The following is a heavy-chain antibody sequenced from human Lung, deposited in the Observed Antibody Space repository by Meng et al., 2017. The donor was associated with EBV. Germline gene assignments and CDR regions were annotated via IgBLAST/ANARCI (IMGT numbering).Heavy chain of an antibody. Sequence: VQWQDSGPGLVKPSRTLSLTCNVYGGFFSTDNGSGLRQSPGKGLAWIGEINHGGSTNYNPSLKSRVTISVDKSKNQFSLKLSSVTAADTAVYYCARGVSDTAMVPYYFDYWGQGTLVPSPQ. V-gene: IGHV4-34*09. CDR2: INHGGST. CDR1: GGFFSTDN. J-gene: IGHJ4*02. CDR3: ARGVSDTAMVPYYFDY. D-gene: IGHD5-18*01.